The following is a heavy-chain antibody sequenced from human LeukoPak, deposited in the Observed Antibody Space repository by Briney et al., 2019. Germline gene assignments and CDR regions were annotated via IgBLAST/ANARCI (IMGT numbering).Heavy chain of an antibody. CDR3: AKDRSSSGCWWFDS. J-gene: IGHJ5*01. V-gene: IGHV3-23*01. CDR1: GFTFSSYA. CDR2: ISGSGGST. D-gene: IGHD6-19*01. Sequence: GGSLRFSCAASGFTFSSYAMSWVGQAPGKGLEWVSAISGSGGSTYYADSVKGRFTISRDNSKNTLYLQMNSLRAEDTAVYYCAKDRSSSGCWWFDSWGQGSLVTVSS.